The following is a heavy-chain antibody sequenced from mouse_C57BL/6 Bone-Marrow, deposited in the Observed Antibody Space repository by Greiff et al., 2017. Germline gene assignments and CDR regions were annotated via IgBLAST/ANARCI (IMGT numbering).Heavy chain of an antibody. J-gene: IGHJ2*03. D-gene: IGHD1-1*01. CDR2: INPNNGGT. Sequence: EVQLQQSGPELVKPGASVKISCKASGYTFTDYYMNWVKQSHGKSLEWIGDINPNNGGTSYNQKFKGKATLTVDKSSSTAYMELRSLTSEDSAVYYCARWYYGSWGYWGQGTSRTVSS. CDR3: ARWYYGSWGY. CDR1: GYTFTDYY. V-gene: IGHV1-26*01.